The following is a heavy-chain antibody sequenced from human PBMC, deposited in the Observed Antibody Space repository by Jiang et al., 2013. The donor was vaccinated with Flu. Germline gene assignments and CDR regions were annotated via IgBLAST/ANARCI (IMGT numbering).Heavy chain of an antibody. V-gene: IGHV3-23*01. J-gene: IGHJ3*02. CDR3: AKGSSSSYRGGAFDI. CDR1: GFTFSSYA. D-gene: IGHD6-6*01. CDR2: VSGSGGST. Sequence: RLSCAASGFTFSSYAMGWVRQAPGKGLEWVSVVSGSGGSTYYADSVKGRFTISRDNSKNTLYLQMNSLRAEDTAVYYCAKGSSSSYRGGAFDIWGQGTLVTVSS.